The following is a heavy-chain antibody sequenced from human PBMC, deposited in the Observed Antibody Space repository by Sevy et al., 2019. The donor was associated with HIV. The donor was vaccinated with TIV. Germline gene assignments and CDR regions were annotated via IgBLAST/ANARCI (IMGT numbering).Heavy chain of an antibody. D-gene: IGHD3-22*01. CDR2: ISGSGGST. CDR1: GFTFSSYA. J-gene: IGHJ6*03. Sequence: GGSLRLSCAASGFTFSSYAMSWVRQAPGKGLEWVSAISGSGGSTYYADSVKGRFTISRDNSKNTLYLQMNSLRAEDTAVYYCAADSSGFKRAWYYYYYMDVWGKGTTVTVSS. CDR3: AADSSGFKRAWYYYYYMDV. V-gene: IGHV3-23*01.